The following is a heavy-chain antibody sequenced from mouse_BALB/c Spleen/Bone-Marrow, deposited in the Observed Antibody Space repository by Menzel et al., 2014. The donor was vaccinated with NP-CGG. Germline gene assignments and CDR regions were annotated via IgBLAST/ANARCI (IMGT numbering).Heavy chain of an antibody. V-gene: IGHV3-2*02. CDR2: INYSGST. CDR1: GYSITSDYA. Sequence: EVKLMESGPGLVKPSQSLSLTCTVTGYSITSDYAWNWIRQFPENKLEWMGYINYSGSTSYNPSLKSRISITRDTSKNQFFLQLNSVTTEDTATYYCARGSHFDYWGQGTTLTVSS. J-gene: IGHJ2*01. CDR3: ARGSHFDY.